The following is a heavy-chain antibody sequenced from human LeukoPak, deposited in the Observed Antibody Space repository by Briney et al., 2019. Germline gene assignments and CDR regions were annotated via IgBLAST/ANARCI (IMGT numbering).Heavy chain of an antibody. CDR2: ISYDGSNK. CDR3: ASSISYYYASGAFDI. Sequence: PGGSLRLSCAASGFTFSSYAMHWVRQAPGKGLEWVAVISYDGSNKYYADSVKGRFTISRDNSKNTLYLQMNSLRAEDTAVYYCASSISYYYASGAFDIWGQGTMVTVSS. J-gene: IGHJ3*02. D-gene: IGHD3-10*01. V-gene: IGHV3-30*04. CDR1: GFTFSSYA.